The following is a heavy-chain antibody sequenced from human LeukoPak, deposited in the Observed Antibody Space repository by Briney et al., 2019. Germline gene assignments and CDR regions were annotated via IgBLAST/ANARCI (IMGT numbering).Heavy chain of an antibody. CDR3: ARDYGDY. V-gene: IGHV3-7*01. D-gene: IGHD4-17*01. CDR2: IKEDGSEK. Sequence: GGPLRLSCAASGFTFSNYWLNWVRQAPGKGLDWVANIKEDGSEKFYVDSVKGRFTISRDNTKNSLYLQMNSLRAEDTAMYYCARDYGDYWGQGTLVTVSS. J-gene: IGHJ4*02. CDR1: GFTFSNYW.